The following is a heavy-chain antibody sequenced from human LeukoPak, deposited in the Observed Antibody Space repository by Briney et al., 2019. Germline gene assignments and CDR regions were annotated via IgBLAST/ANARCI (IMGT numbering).Heavy chain of an antibody. J-gene: IGHJ4*02. D-gene: IGHD3-22*01. CDR3: ARASERQSSGYLGGFDY. CDR1: GYTFTSYA. V-gene: IGHV1-2*02. CDR2: INPNSGGT. Sequence: ASVTVSCKASGYTFTSYAMNWVRQAPGQGLEWMGWINPNSGGTNYAQKFQGRVTMTRDTSISTAYMELSRLRSDDTAVYYCARASERQSSGYLGGFDYWGQGTLVTVSS.